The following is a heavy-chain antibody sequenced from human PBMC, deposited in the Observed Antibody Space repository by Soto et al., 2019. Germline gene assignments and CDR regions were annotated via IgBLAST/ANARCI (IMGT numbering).Heavy chain of an antibody. V-gene: IGHV1-46*04. D-gene: IGHD3-16*01. CDR1: GYTFSSYY. J-gene: IGHJ3*02. CDR2: LNPSGGSA. Sequence: QVQLVQSGAEVRKPGASVKVSCKASGYTFSSYYINWVRQAPGQGLEWMGILNPSGGSATYTQKLQGRVTMTRDTSTSTVYMDLGSMRSEDTALYYCATSRSHAEAFDIWGQGTMVTVSS. CDR3: ATSRSHAEAFDI.